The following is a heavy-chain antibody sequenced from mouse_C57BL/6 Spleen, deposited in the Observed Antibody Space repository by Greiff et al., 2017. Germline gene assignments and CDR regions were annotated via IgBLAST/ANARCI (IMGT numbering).Heavy chain of an antibody. CDR1: GYTFTSYD. D-gene: IGHD4-1*01. V-gene: IGHV1-85*01. Sequence: QVQLKQSGPELVKPGASVKLSCKASGYTFTSYDINWVKQRPGQGLEWIGWIYPRDGSTKYNEKFKGKATLTVATSSSTAYMELHSLTSEDSAAYFCARGDWGDYWGQGTTLTVSS. CDR2: IYPRDGST. CDR3: ARGDWGDY. J-gene: IGHJ2*01.